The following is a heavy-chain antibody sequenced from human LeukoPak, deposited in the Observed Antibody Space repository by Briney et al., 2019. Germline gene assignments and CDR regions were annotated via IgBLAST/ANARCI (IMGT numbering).Heavy chain of an antibody. V-gene: IGHV3-53*01. J-gene: IGHJ4*02. CDR1: GFTVISNY. Sequence: PGGSLRLSCAASGFTVISNYMSWVRQAPGKGLEWVSVIYSGGSTYYADSVKGRFTISRDNSKNTLYLQMNSLRAEDTAVYYCARGQYSGSYYVQYYFDYWGQGTLVTVSS. D-gene: IGHD1-26*01. CDR3: ARGQYSGSYYVQYYFDY. CDR2: IYSGGST.